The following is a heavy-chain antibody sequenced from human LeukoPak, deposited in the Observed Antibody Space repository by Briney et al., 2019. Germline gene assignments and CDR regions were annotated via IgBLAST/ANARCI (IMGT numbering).Heavy chain of an antibody. D-gene: IGHD6-13*01. J-gene: IGHJ4*02. CDR2: IWYDGSNK. V-gene: IGHV3-33*01. CDR3: ARGLRYGTVPYFDY. CDR1: GFTFSSYG. Sequence: GRSLSLSCAASGFTFSSYGMHWVRQAPGKGLEWVAVIWYDGSNKYYADSVKGRFTISRDNSKNTLYLQMNSLRAEDTAVYYCARGLRYGTVPYFDYWGQGTLVTVSS.